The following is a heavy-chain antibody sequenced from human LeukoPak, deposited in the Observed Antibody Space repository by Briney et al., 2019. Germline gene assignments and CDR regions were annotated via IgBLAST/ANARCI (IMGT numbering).Heavy chain of an antibody. CDR3: ATHSDLIAAAGTFDY. V-gene: IGHV3-23*01. J-gene: IGHJ4*02. CDR1: GFTFSSYA. Sequence: QPGGSLRLSCAASGFTFSSYAMSWVRQAPGKGLEWVSGISTNGGSTSYADSVKGRFTISRDNSKNTLYLQMNSLTAEDTAVCYCATHSDLIAAAGTFDYWGQGTLVTVSS. CDR2: ISTNGGST. D-gene: IGHD6-13*01.